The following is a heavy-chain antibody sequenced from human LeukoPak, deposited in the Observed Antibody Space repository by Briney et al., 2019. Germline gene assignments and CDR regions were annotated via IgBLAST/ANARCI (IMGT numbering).Heavy chain of an antibody. V-gene: IGHV4-31*03. CDR3: ARGTRAAAVTNY. D-gene: IGHD6-13*01. CDR1: GGSISSGGYY. J-gene: IGHJ4*02. CDR2: IYYSGST. Sequence: SETLSLTCTVSGGSISSGGYYWSWIRQHPGKGLEWIGYIYYSGSTYYNPSLKSRVTISVDTSKNQFSLKLSSVTAADTAVYYCARGTRAAAVTNYWGQGTLVTVSS.